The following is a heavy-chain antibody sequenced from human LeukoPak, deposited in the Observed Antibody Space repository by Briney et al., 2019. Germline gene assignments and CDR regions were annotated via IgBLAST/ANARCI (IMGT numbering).Heavy chain of an antibody. D-gene: IGHD3/OR15-3a*01. J-gene: IGHJ5*02. V-gene: IGHV1-18*04. CDR3: ARGSQARDFWTFNPLRNGPARWFDP. CDR1: GYTLTSYG. CDR2: ISAYNGNT. Sequence: GASVKVSCKASGYTLTSYGISWVRQAPGQGLEWMGWISAYNGNTNYAQKLQGRVTMTRNTSISTAYMELSSLRSEDTAVYYCARGSQARDFWTFNPLRNGPARWFDPWGQGTLVTVSS.